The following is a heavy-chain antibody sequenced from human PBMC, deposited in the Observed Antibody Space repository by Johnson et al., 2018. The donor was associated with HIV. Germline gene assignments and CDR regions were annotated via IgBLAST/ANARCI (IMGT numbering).Heavy chain of an antibody. Sequence: VHLVESGGGLVQPGGSLKLSCVASGFTFSGSAMHWVRQASGKGLEWVGRIRSKANSYATAYAASVTGRFTISRDNAKNTLYLQMNSLRVEDTAVYYCARDPVWHAFDIWGQGTMVTVSS. J-gene: IGHJ3*02. CDR3: ARDPVWHAFDI. V-gene: IGHV3-73*02. CDR1: GFTFSGSA. D-gene: IGHD2-8*01. CDR2: IRSKANSYAT.